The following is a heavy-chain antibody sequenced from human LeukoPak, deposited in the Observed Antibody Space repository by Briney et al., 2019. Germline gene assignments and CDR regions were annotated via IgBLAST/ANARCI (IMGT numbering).Heavy chain of an antibody. CDR3: ARGWYFFDY. D-gene: IGHD2-15*01. J-gene: IGHJ4*02. Sequence: PGGSLRLSCAASGFTLSSYSMNWVRQAPGKGLEWISYISYGSSTIYYADSVKGRFTTSRDNAKNSLYLQMNSMRAEDTAVYYCARGWYFFDYWGQGTLVTVSS. CDR2: ISYGSSTI. CDR1: GFTLSSYS. V-gene: IGHV3-48*01.